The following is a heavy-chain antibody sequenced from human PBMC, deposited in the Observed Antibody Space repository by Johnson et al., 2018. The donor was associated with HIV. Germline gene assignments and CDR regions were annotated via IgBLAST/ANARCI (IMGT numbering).Heavy chain of an antibody. CDR1: GFTFSSYD. CDR3: AKGEQLVISRKGHDAFDI. V-gene: IGHV3-30*18. J-gene: IGHJ3*02. CDR2: ISYDGSNK. D-gene: IGHD6-6*01. Sequence: QVQLVESGGGLVQPGGSLRLSCAASGFTFSSYDMHWVRQAPGKGLVWVAVISYDGSNKYYADSVKGRFTISRDNSKNTLYLQMNSLRVEDTAVYYCAKGEQLVISRKGHDAFDIWGQGTMVTVSS.